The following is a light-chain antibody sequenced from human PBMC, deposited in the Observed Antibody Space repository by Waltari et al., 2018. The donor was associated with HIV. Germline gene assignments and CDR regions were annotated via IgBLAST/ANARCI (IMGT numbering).Light chain of an antibody. CDR3: QQYYSTPCT. CDR2: WAS. Sequence: DIVMTQSPDSLAVSLGERATINCKTSQSVLYSSNNKNYLAWYQQKPGQPPKLLIYWASTRESGVPDRFNGSGSGTDFTLTINSLQAEDVAVYYCQQYYSTPCTFGPGTKVDIK. J-gene: IGKJ3*01. V-gene: IGKV4-1*01. CDR1: QSVLYSSNNKNY.